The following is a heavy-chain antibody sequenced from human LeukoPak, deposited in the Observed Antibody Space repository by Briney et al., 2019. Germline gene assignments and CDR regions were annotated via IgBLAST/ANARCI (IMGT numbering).Heavy chain of an antibody. CDR2: IYYSGST. Sequence: SETLSLTCTVSGGSISSYYWSWIRQPPGKGLEWIGYIYYSGSTNYNPSLKSRVTISVDTSKNQFSLKLSSVTAADTAVYYCARDQRWELLRALYFDYWGQGTLVTVSS. CDR3: ARDQRWELLRALYFDY. V-gene: IGHV4-59*12. D-gene: IGHD1-26*01. CDR1: GGSISSYY. J-gene: IGHJ4*02.